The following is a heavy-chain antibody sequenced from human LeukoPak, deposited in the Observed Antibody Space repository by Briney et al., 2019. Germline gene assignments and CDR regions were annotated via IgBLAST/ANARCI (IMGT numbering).Heavy chain of an antibody. Sequence: PGGSLRLSCAASGFTVSSNYISWVRQAPGKGLGWVSVIYSGGSTYYADSVKGRFTISRDNSKNTLYLQMNSLRAEDTAVYYCARGGPPDSSGYWDLNYYYYYGMDVWGQGTTVTVSS. CDR2: IYSGGST. CDR1: GFTVSSNY. J-gene: IGHJ6*02. CDR3: ARGGPPDSSGYWDLNYYYYYGMDV. V-gene: IGHV3-53*01. D-gene: IGHD3-22*01.